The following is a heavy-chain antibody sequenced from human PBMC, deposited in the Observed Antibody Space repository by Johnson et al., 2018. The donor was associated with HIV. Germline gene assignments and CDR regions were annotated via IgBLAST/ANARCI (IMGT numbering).Heavy chain of an antibody. CDR2: ISYDGSNK. CDR1: RFTFTNYA. J-gene: IGHJ3*01. D-gene: IGHD4-11*01. CDR3: ANLQSSDFPYAFDV. V-gene: IGHV3-30-3*01. Sequence: QVQLVESGGGVVQPGRSLRLSCAASRFTFTNYAMHWVRQAPGKGLEWVAVISYDGSNKYYADSVKGRFTISRDNSKNTLYLQMRSLRAEDTAVYYCANLQSSDFPYAFDVWGQGTMVTVSS.